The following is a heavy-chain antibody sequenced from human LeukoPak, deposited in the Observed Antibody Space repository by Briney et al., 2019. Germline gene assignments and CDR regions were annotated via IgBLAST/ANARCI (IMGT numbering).Heavy chain of an antibody. CDR1: GYTFTSYY. D-gene: IGHD5-24*01. Sequence: ASVKVSCKASGYTFTSYYMHWVRQAPGQGLEWMGIINPSGGSTSYAQKFQGRVTMTRDTSTSTVYMELSSPRSEDTAVYYCARSRMAADAFDIWGQGTMVTVSS. J-gene: IGHJ3*02. V-gene: IGHV1-46*01. CDR2: INPSGGST. CDR3: ARSRMAADAFDI.